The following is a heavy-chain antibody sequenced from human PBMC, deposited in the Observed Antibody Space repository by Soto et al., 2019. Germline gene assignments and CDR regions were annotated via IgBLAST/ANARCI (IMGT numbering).Heavy chain of an antibody. Sequence: GGSLRLSCAASGFTVSSNYMSWVRQAPGKGLEWVSVIYSGGSTYYADSVKGRFTISRDNSKNTLYLQMNSLRAEDTAVYYCARYYYGSSGYFDYWGQGTLVTVSS. CDR1: GFTVSSNY. CDR2: IYSGGST. D-gene: IGHD3-22*01. CDR3: ARYYYGSSGYFDY. J-gene: IGHJ4*02. V-gene: IGHV3-66*01.